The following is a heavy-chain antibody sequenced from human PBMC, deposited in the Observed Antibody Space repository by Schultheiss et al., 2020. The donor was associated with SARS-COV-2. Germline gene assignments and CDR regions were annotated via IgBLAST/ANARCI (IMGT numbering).Heavy chain of an antibody. Sequence: SETLSLTCDVSGYSISGGYFWGWIRQPPGKGLEWIGTIYHSGSTYYNPSLKSRVTISVDKSKNQFSLKLSSVTAADTAVYYCATGDCTGGVGIGMGFRELCLFGHAFDIWGQGTMVTVSS. V-gene: IGHV4-38-2*01. J-gene: IGHJ3*02. D-gene: IGHD2-8*02. CDR3: ATGDCTGGVGIGMGFRELCLFGHAFDI. CDR1: GYSISGGYF. CDR2: IYHSGST.